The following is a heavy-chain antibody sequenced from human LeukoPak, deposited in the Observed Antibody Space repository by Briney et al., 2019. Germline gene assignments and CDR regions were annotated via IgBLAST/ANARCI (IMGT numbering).Heavy chain of an antibody. D-gene: IGHD6-6*01. V-gene: IGHV1-2*02. CDR1: GYIFTGYY. Sequence: ASVKVSCKASGYIFTGYYMHWVRQAPGQGLEWMGWINPNSGGTNYAQKFQGRVTMTRDTSISTAYMELSRLRSDDTAVYYCAFFEYSSSSSHHWGQGTLVTVSS. CDR3: AFFEYSSSSSHH. J-gene: IGHJ5*02. CDR2: INPNSGGT.